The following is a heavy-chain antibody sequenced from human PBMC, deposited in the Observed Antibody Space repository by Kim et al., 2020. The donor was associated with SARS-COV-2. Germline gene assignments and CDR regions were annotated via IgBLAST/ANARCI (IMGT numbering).Heavy chain of an antibody. V-gene: IGHV1-69*13. D-gene: IGHD3-10*01. CDR3: ARGPPMVQGGYDYYYMDV. CDR2: IIPIFGTA. J-gene: IGHJ6*03. Sequence: SVKVSCKASGGTFSSYAISWVRQAPGQGLEWMGGIIPIFGTANYAQKFQGRVTITADESTSTAYMELSSLRSEDTAVYYCARGPPMVQGGYDYYYMDVWGKGTTVTVSS. CDR1: GGTFSSYA.